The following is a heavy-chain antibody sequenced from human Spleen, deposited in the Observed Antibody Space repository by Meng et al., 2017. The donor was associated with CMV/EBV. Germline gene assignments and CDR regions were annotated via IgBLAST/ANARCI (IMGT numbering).Heavy chain of an antibody. CDR3: ARTNYGDYNWFEP. J-gene: IGHJ5*02. Sequence: PPESGPGLAKPSPTLSRTCTVSGGSISSGGFYWSWIRQHPGKGLEWIGYIYYSGSTYYHPSLRSRVAISIDTSKNQFSLKLTSVTAADTAVYFCARTNYGDYNWFEPWGQGTLVTVSS. D-gene: IGHD4-17*01. CDR1: GGSISSGGFY. CDR2: IYYSGST. V-gene: IGHV4-31*03.